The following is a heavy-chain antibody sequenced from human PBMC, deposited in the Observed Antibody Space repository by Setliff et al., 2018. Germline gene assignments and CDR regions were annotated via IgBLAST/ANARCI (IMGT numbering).Heavy chain of an antibody. D-gene: IGHD2-2*01. Sequence: GASVKVSCKASGYTFSDYGITGVRQAPGQGLEWMGWISAYSGKAYYAQKLQDRATMTTETSTGTAYLELRSLRSDDTAVYYCSRLVRYCTTTSCQRLSGDEYWGLGTLVTVSS. CDR1: GYTFSDYG. J-gene: IGHJ4*02. V-gene: IGHV1-18*01. CDR3: SRLVRYCTTTSCQRLSGDEY. CDR2: ISAYSGKA.